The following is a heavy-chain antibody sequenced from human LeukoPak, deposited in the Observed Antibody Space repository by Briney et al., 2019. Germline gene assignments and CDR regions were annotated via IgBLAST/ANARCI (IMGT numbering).Heavy chain of an antibody. CDR1: GGSFSGYY. CDR2: INHSGST. D-gene: IGHD2-2*01. Sequence: SETLSLTCAVYGGSFSGYYWSWIRQPPGKGLEWIGEINHSGSTNYNPSLKSRVTISVDTSENQFSLKLSSVTAADTAVYYCARSDQPLSRYYFDYWGQGTLVTVSS. CDR3: ARSDQPLSRYYFDY. V-gene: IGHV4-34*01. J-gene: IGHJ4*02.